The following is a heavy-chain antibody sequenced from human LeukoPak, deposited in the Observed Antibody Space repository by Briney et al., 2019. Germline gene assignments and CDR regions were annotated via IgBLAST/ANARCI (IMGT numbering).Heavy chain of an antibody. CDR2: IYSGGST. V-gene: IGHV3-53*01. Sequence: GGSLRLSCAASGFTVSSNYMSWVRQAPGKGLEWVSVIYSGGSTYYADSVKGRFTISRDNSKNTLYLQMNSLRTEDTAVYYCASSPWGYCTNGVCLDYWGQGTLVTVSS. J-gene: IGHJ4*02. CDR3: ASSPWGYCTNGVCLDY. CDR1: GFTVSSNY. D-gene: IGHD2-8*01.